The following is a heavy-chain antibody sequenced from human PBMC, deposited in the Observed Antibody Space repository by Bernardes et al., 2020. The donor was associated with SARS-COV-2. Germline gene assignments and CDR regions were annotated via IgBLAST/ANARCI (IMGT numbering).Heavy chain of an antibody. CDR2: VTTSGDSA. Sequence: GGSLRLSCGASGLRFSDYAMGWVRQAPGKGLEYVSRVTTSGDSAFYADSVKGRFTISRDNSRNMLSLQMTGLRVEDTAVYYCAKNSLGDFSWGQGTLVTVSS. V-gene: IGHV3-23*01. CDR1: GLRFSDYA. CDR3: AKNSLGDFS. D-gene: IGHD3-10*01. J-gene: IGHJ1*01.